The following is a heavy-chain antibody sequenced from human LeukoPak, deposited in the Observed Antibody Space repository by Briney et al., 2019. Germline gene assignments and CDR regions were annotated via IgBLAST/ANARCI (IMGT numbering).Heavy chain of an antibody. J-gene: IGHJ4*02. D-gene: IGHD1-26*01. Sequence: SETLSLTCTVSGGSISSYYWSWIRQPAGQGMEWIGRIYTSGSTNYNPSLKSRVTISVDKSKNQFSLKLSSVTAADTAVYYCARDPGSSYFDYWGQGTLVTVSS. CDR1: GGSISSYY. V-gene: IGHV4-4*07. CDR2: IYTSGST. CDR3: ARDPGSSYFDY.